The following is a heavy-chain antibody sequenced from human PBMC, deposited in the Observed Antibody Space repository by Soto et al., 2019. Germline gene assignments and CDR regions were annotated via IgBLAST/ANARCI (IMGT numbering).Heavy chain of an antibody. Sequence: QVQLVQSGAEVKKPGASVKVSCKASGYPFTSYGISWVRQAPGQGLEWMGWISAYNGNTNYAQKLQGRVTMTTDTSTSTGYMELRSLRSYDTGVYYCARDGSQNYDFWSGYYNPWGQGTLVTVSS. CDR3: ARDGSQNYDFWSGYYNP. CDR2: ISAYNGNT. D-gene: IGHD3-3*01. CDR1: GYPFTSYG. V-gene: IGHV1-18*01. J-gene: IGHJ5*02.